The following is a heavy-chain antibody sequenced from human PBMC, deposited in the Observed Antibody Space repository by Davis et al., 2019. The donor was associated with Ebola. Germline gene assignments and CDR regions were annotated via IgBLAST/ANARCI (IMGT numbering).Heavy chain of an antibody. Sequence: GESLKISCAASGFTFSSYAMSWVRQAPGKGLEWVSAISGSGGSTYYADSVKGRFTISRDNSKNTLYLQMNSLKDEDTAVYYCARDIAMDVWGQGTTVTVSS. CDR2: ISGSGGST. D-gene: IGHD2-21*01. CDR1: GFTFSSYA. CDR3: ARDIAMDV. V-gene: IGHV3-23*01. J-gene: IGHJ6*02.